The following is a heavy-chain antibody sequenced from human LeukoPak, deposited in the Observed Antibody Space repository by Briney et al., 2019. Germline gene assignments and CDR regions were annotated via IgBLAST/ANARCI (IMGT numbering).Heavy chain of an antibody. Sequence: SETLSLTCTVSGGSISSSSYYWGWIRQPPGKGLEWIGSIYYSGSTYYNPSLKSRVTISVDTSKNQFSLKLSSVTAADTAVYYCARPRSYQLLLFDYWGQGTLVTVSS. J-gene: IGHJ4*02. D-gene: IGHD2-2*01. V-gene: IGHV4-39*01. CDR2: IYYSGST. CDR3: ARPRSYQLLLFDY. CDR1: GGSISSSSYY.